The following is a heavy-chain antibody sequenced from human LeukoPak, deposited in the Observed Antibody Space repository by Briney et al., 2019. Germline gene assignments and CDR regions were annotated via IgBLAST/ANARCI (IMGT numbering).Heavy chain of an antibody. CDR3: AREGTMIPSDY. D-gene: IGHD3-22*01. CDR1: GYTFTIYG. Sequence: ASVNLSCKASGYTFTIYGISWLRPAPGQGLEWMGWISAYNGYTNYAQKLQGRVTMTTDTSTSTAYMELRSLRSDDTAVYYCAREGTMIPSDYWGQGTLVTVSS. V-gene: IGHV1-18*01. CDR2: ISAYNGYT. J-gene: IGHJ4*02.